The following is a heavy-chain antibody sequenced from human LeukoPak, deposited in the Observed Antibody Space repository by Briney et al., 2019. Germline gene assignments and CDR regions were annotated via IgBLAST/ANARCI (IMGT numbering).Heavy chain of an antibody. CDR3: ARVSTTALDY. J-gene: IGHJ4*02. Sequence: GRSLRLSCAASGFTFSDHYMDWVRQAPGKGLEWVGRIRNKANTYTTDYAASVKDRFTISRDDSKKSLYLEMNSLKTEDTAVYYCARVSTTALDYWGQGILVTVSS. CDR2: IRNKANTYTT. D-gene: IGHD5-18*01. V-gene: IGHV3-72*01. CDR1: GFTFSDHY.